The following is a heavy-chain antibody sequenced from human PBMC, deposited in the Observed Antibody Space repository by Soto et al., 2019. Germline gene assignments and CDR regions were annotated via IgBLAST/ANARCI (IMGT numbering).Heavy chain of an antibody. CDR2: ISSSGSTI. J-gene: IGHJ4*02. CDR1: GFTFSDYY. D-gene: IGHD6-13*01. V-gene: IGHV3-11*01. Sequence: GGSLRLSCAASGFTFSDYYMSWIRQAPGKGLEWVSYISSSGSTIYYADSVEGRFTISRDNAKNSLYLQMNSLRAEDTAVYYCARLYSSSWYWFDYWGQGTLVTVSS. CDR3: ARLYSSSWYWFDY.